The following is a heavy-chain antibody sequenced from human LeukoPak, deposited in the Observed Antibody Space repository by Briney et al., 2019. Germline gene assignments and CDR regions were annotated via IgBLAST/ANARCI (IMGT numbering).Heavy chain of an antibody. J-gene: IGHJ6*03. V-gene: IGHV4-61*02. CDR2: IYTSGST. D-gene: IGHD3-16*01. CDR1: GGSISSGSYY. Sequence: SETLSLTCTVSGGSISSGSYYWSWIRQPAGKGLEWIGRIYTSGSTNYNPSLKSRVTISVDTSKNQFSLKLSSVTAADTAVYYCARRGMTSSYYYYMDVWGKGTTVTISS. CDR3: ARRGMTSSYYYYMDV.